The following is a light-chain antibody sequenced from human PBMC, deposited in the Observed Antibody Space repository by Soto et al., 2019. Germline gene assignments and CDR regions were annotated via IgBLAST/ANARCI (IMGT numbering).Light chain of an antibody. J-gene: IGKJ1*01. V-gene: IGKV1-5*03. CDR3: QQYNTYSPWT. CDR2: QAS. Sequence: DIPMTQSPSTLSASVGDRVTITCRASQNINSWLAWYQQKPGKAPKVLIYQASTLQSGVPSRFSGSRSGTEFTLTISSLQPDDFATYYCQQYNTYSPWTFGQGTKVEIK. CDR1: QNINSW.